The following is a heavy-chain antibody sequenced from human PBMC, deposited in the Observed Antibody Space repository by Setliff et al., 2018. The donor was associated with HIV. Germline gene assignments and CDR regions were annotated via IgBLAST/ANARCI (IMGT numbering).Heavy chain of an antibody. Sequence: SETLSLTCTVSGGSISSYYWNWIRQPPGKGLEWIGYIYYSGSTNYNPSLKSRVTISVDTSKNQFSLKLTSVTAADTAVFYCARVSLLRFGTRCFDPWGQGILVTVSS. J-gene: IGHJ5*02. V-gene: IGHV4-59*01. D-gene: IGHD3-10*01. CDR3: ARVSLLRFGTRCFDP. CDR2: IYYSGST. CDR1: GGSISSYY.